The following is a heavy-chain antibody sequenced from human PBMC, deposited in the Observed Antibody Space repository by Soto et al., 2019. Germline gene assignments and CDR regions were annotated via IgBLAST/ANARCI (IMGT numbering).Heavy chain of an antibody. D-gene: IGHD1-1*01. CDR3: ARDHPGTTGDYFDY. CDR1: GGTFSNYA. V-gene: IGHV1-69*01. J-gene: IGHJ4*02. Sequence: QVQLVQSGAEVKKPGSSVKVSCKASGGTFSNYAINWVRQAPGQGLEWMGGIIPIFGTANYAQKFQGRVTITADESTSTADMELSSLRSEDTAVYYCARDHPGTTGDYFDYWGQGTLVTVSS. CDR2: IIPIFGTA.